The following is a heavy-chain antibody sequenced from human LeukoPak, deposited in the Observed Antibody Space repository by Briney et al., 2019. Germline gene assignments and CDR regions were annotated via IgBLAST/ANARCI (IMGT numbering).Heavy chain of an antibody. CDR2: IYYSGTT. Sequence: PSETLSLTCAVSGYSISSGYYWGWIRQPPGKGLEWIGTIYYSGTTFYNPSPKSRVTMSLDTSNNQFSLELTSGTAAETGVFYCARDRRLLSGWSWFDPWGQGTLVTVYS. J-gene: IGHJ5*02. CDR1: GYSISSGYY. CDR3: ARDRRLLSGWSWFDP. V-gene: IGHV4-38-2*02. D-gene: IGHD6-19*01.